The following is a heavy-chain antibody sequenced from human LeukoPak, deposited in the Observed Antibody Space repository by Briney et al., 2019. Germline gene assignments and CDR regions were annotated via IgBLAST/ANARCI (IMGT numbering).Heavy chain of an antibody. CDR1: GGSISSYY. V-gene: IGHV4-4*07. CDR2: IYTSGST. CDR3: ARVGIAAAGTNYYYYGMDV. J-gene: IGHJ6*02. Sequence: SETLSLTCTVSGGSISSYYWSWIRQPAGKGLEWIGRIYTSGSTNYNPSLKSRVTISVDKSKNQFSLKLSSVTAADTAVYYCARVGIAAAGTNYYYYGMDVWGQGTTVTVSS. D-gene: IGHD6-13*01.